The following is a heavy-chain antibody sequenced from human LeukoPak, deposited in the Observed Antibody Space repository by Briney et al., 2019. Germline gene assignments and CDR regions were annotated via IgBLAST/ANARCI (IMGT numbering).Heavy chain of an antibody. CDR2: IYYSGST. D-gene: IGHD6-13*01. V-gene: IGHV4-34*01. J-gene: IGHJ5*02. CDR3: ARIYSSSWFLNWFDP. Sequence: SETLSLTCAVYGGSFSGYYWSRIRQPPGKGLEWIGSIYYSGSTYYNPSLKSRVTISVDTSKNQFSLKLNSVTAADTAVYYCARIYSSSWFLNWFDPWGQGTLVTVSS. CDR1: GGSFSGYY.